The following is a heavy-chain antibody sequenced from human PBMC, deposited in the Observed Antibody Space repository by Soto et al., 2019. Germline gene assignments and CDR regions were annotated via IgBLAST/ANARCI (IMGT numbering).Heavy chain of an antibody. D-gene: IGHD2-15*01. CDR2: MNPDSGHA. Sequence: QVQLVQSGAEVKKHGASVKVSCKASGYTFTNSDINWVRQAPGHGLEGMGWMNPDSGHAAYAQKFQGRVTLTTSTSTYTVYMAMRSLGSEDTAVYYCARRPHCSGGICYYGLDNWGQGTLVTVSS. J-gene: IGHJ4*02. CDR1: GYTFTNSD. CDR3: ARRPHCSGGICYYGLDN. V-gene: IGHV1-8*01.